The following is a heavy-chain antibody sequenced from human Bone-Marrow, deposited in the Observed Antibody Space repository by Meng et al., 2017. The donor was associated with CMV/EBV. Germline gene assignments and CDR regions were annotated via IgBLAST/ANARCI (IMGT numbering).Heavy chain of an antibody. J-gene: IGHJ4*02. V-gene: IGHV3-48*04. Sequence: GASLKISCAASGFTFSSYSMNWVRQAPGKGLEWVSSISSSGSTIYYADSVKGRFTISRDNAKNSLYLQMNSLRAEDTAVYYCVRDGPTIFGAGFDYWGQGTLVTVSS. CDR2: ISSSGSTI. D-gene: IGHD3-3*01. CDR3: VRDGPTIFGAGFDY. CDR1: GFTFSSYS.